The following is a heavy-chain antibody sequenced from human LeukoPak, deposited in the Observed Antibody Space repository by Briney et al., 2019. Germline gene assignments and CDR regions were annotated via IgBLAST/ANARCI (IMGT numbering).Heavy chain of an antibody. Sequence: PSETLSLTCAVYGGSFSGYYWSWIRQAPGKGLEWVSSITISGDSAYYADSVKGRFTIFRDNSKSMLFLQMNSLRVEDTAVYYCARDSATLASTGEVDYWGQGALVTVSS. D-gene: IGHD7-27*01. CDR1: GGSFSGYY. V-gene: IGHV3-23*01. J-gene: IGHJ4*02. CDR2: ITISGDSA. CDR3: ARDSATLASTGEVDY.